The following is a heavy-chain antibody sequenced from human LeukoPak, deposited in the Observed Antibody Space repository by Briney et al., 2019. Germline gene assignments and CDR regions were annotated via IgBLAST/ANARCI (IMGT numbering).Heavy chain of an antibody. Sequence: SVRVSCKASGFTFTSSAMQWVRQARGQRLEWIGWIVVGSGNTNYAQKFQERVTITRDMSTSTAYMELSSLRSEDTAVYYCAADSNRYYYDSSGSTPEVWGQGTLVTVSS. CDR3: AADSNRYYYDSSGSTPEV. CDR1: GFTFTSSA. CDR2: IVVGSGNT. J-gene: IGHJ4*02. V-gene: IGHV1-58*02. D-gene: IGHD3-22*01.